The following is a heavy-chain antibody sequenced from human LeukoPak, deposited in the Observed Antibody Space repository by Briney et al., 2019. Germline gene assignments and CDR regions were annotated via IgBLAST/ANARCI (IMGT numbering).Heavy chain of an antibody. V-gene: IGHV3-7*03. Sequence: GGSLRLSCAASGFTFSSYWMSWVRQAPGKGLEWVANIKQDGSEKYYVDSVKGRFTISRDNSKNTLYLQMHALRAEDTALYHCAKVPYGSGSYSTLDYWGQGTLVTVSS. J-gene: IGHJ4*02. D-gene: IGHD3-10*01. CDR3: AKVPYGSGSYSTLDY. CDR2: IKQDGSEK. CDR1: GFTFSSYW.